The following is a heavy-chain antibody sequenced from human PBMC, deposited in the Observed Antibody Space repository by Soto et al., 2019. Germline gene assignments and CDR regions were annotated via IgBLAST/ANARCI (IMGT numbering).Heavy chain of an antibody. Sequence: EVQLVESGGGLVKPGGSLRLSCAASGFTFSNAWMSWVRQAPGKGLEWVGRIKSKTDGGTTDYAAPVKGRFTISRDDSKNTLYLQMNSLKTEDTAVYYCTTEPLRFLEWLPKTGPWGQGTLVTVSS. CDR1: GFTFSNAW. CDR2: IKSKTDGGTT. CDR3: TTEPLRFLEWLPKTGP. V-gene: IGHV3-15*01. D-gene: IGHD3-3*01. J-gene: IGHJ5*02.